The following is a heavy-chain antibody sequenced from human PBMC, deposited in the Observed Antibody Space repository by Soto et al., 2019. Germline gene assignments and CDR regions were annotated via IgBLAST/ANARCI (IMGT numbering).Heavy chain of an antibody. J-gene: IGHJ6*02. V-gene: IGHV1-8*01. CDR1: GYTFTSYD. CDR2: MNPNSGNT. CDR3: AREIVVVPAAINYYYYYGMDV. Sequence: GASVKVSCKASGYTFTSYDINWVRQATGQGLEWMGWMNPNSGNTGYAQKFQGRVTMTRNTSISTAYMELSSLRSEDTAVYYCAREIVVVPAAINYYYYYGMDVWGQGTTVTVS. D-gene: IGHD2-2*01.